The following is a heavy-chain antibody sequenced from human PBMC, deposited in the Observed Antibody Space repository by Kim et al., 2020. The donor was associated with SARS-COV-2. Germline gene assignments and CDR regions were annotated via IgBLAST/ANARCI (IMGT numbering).Heavy chain of an antibody. Sequence: YNDYAVSVKSRITINPDTSKSQLSLQLTSVTPEDTAVYYCARVTSGIFDNWGQGTLVTVSS. CDR2: YN. CDR3: ARVTSGIFDN. J-gene: IGHJ4*02. V-gene: IGHV6-1*01. D-gene: IGHD6-13*01.